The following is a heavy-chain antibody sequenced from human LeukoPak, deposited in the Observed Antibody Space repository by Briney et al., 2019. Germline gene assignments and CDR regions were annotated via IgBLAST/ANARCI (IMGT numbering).Heavy chain of an antibody. CDR1: GYTFSSYG. Sequence: ASVKVSCKTPGYTFSSYGVSWVRQAPGQGLEWMGWISAYNGNRNYAQNFQGRVTMTTDTSTSTAYMDLRSLRSDDTAVYYCARDIKSYDSSGYYDYWGQGTLVTVSS. D-gene: IGHD3-22*01. CDR3: ARDIKSYDSSGYYDY. J-gene: IGHJ4*02. V-gene: IGHV1-18*01. CDR2: ISAYNGNR.